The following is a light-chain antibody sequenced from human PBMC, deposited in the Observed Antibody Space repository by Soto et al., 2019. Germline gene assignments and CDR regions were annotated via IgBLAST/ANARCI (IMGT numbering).Light chain of an antibody. J-gene: IGKJ1*01. CDR1: QSIGSW. CDR2: NAS. V-gene: IGKV1-5*03. Sequence: DIQMTQSPSTLSASAGDRVTMTCRASQSIGSWLAWYQQKPGKAPKLLIYNASSLESGVPSRFGGSGSGTEFTLTISSLQPDDFATYYCQQARAFGQGTKVEIK. CDR3: QQARA.